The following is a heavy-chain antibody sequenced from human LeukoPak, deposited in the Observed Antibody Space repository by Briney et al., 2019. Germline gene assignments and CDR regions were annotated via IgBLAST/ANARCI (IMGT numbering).Heavy chain of an antibody. V-gene: IGHV4-4*09. D-gene: IGHD4-23*01. CDR1: GVSISSYT. CDR2: ISTSGST. Sequence: SETLSLTCTVCGVSISSYTWSWIRQPPGKGKEWIGYISTSGSTNSNPSLKRRVTMSVDTSQSQFSLNLSSVAAADTAVYYCARLHGGKGQYYFDFWGQGTLVTVSS. CDR3: ARLHGGKGQYYFDF. J-gene: IGHJ4*02.